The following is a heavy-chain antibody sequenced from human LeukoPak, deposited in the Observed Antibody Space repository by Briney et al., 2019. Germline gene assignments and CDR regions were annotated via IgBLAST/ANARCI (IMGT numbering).Heavy chain of an antibody. Sequence: PGRSLRLSCAASGFTFSSYGMHWVRQAPGKGLEWVGRIKNKGVGGTTDYAAPVKGRFTISRDDSKTTLYMQMNSLKTEDTAVYFCTTLLAVTPLSDIGDYWGQGTLVTVSS. CDR3: TTLLAVTPLSDIGDY. CDR1: GFTFSSYG. V-gene: IGHV3-15*01. J-gene: IGHJ4*02. CDR2: IKNKGVGGTT. D-gene: IGHD2-15*01.